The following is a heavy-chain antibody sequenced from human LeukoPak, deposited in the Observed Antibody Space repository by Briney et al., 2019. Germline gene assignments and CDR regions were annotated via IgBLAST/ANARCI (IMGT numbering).Heavy chain of an antibody. CDR1: GFTFNSYG. Sequence: PGGSLRLSCAASGFTFNSYGMHWVRQAPGKGLEWVAFIQYDGSNKYYVDSVKGRFTISRDNSKNTLYLQMNSLRTEDTAVYYCEKREVVAGMSDFDYWGRGTLVTVSS. D-gene: IGHD6-19*01. J-gene: IGHJ4*02. CDR3: EKREVVAGMSDFDY. V-gene: IGHV3-30*02. CDR2: IQYDGSNK.